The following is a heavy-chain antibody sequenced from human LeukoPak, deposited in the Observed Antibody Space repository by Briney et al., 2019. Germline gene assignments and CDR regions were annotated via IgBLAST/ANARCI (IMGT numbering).Heavy chain of an antibody. J-gene: IGHJ4*02. CDR2: VTSTHI. Sequence: PGGSLRLSCAASGFTFSNFAMEWVRQAPGKGLEWVSSVTSTHIYYADSVKGRFTISRDNAKNSLYLQLNSLRAEDTAVYYCARGGSASGYYYSDYWGQGTLVTVSS. CDR1: GFTFSNFA. D-gene: IGHD3-22*01. V-gene: IGHV3-21*01. CDR3: ARGGSASGYYYSDY.